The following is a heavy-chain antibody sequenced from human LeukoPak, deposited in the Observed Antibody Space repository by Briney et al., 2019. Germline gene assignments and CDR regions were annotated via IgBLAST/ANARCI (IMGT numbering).Heavy chain of an antibody. Sequence: GDSLRLSRAASGFSFNIYAMSWVRQAPGKGLEWVAAIDRSGGSTFYADSVKGRFTISKDNSKNTLYLQINSLRVDDTAIYYCARGSHGEHDSWGQGTLVTVSS. CDR1: GFSFNIYA. CDR3: ARGSHGEHDS. D-gene: IGHD4-17*01. CDR2: IDRSGGST. J-gene: IGHJ5*01. V-gene: IGHV3-23*01.